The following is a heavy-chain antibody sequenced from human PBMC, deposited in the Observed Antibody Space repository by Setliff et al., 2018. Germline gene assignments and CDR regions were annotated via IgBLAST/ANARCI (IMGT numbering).Heavy chain of an antibody. D-gene: IGHD5-18*01. V-gene: IGHV4-38-2*02. J-gene: IGHJ4*02. CDR2: LYHTGST. CDR1: GYSIRSDYY. CDR3: ATREQLWSTHFDY. Sequence: SETLSLTCTVSGYSIRSDYYWGWIRQPPGKGLEWIGSLYHTGSTDYNPSLNSRVTISVDTSKNQFSLKLTSVTAADTAVYYCATREQLWSTHFDYWGQGTLVTVSS.